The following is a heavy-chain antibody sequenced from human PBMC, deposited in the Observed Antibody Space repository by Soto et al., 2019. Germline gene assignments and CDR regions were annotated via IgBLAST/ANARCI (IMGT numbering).Heavy chain of an antibody. CDR3: ARGRVVYAINYSSYGMDF. J-gene: IGHJ6*02. CDR2: INHSGST. CDR1: GGSFSGYY. D-gene: IGHD2-8*02. Sequence: PSETPSLTCAVYGGSFSGYYWSWIRQPPGKGLEWIGEINHSGSTNYNPSLKSRVTISVDTSKNQFSLKLSSVTAADTAMYYCARGRVVYAINYSSYGMDFWGQGTMVTLSS. V-gene: IGHV4-34*01.